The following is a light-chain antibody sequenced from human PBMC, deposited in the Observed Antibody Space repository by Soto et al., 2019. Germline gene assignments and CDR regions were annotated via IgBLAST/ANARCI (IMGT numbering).Light chain of an antibody. J-gene: IGLJ2*01. CDR2: GVS. Sequence: QSALTQPPSVSGSPGQSVTISCTGSSSDVGSNNRVSWYQQPPGTAPKFIIYGVSNRPSGVPDRFSGSKSGNTASLTISGLQAEDEADYYCSSYISSSSSVVFGGGTKLTVL. CDR1: SSDVGSNNR. V-gene: IGLV2-18*02. CDR3: SSYISSSSSVV.